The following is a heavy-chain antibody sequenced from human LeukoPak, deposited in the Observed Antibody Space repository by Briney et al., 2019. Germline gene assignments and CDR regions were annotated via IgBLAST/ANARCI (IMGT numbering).Heavy chain of an antibody. CDR2: IYYSGST. J-gene: IGHJ5*02. Sequence: SETLSLTCTVSGGSISSYYWSWIRQPPGKGLEWIGYIYYSGSTNYNPSLKSRVTISVDTSKNQFSLRLSSVTAADTAVYYCARDTRWFDPWGQGTLGTVSS. V-gene: IGHV4-59*01. D-gene: IGHD2-15*01. CDR3: ARDTRWFDP. CDR1: GGSISSYY.